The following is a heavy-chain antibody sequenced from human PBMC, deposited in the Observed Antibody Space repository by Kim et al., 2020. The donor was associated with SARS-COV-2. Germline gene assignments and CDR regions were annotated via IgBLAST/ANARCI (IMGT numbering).Heavy chain of an antibody. Sequence: SETLSLTCTVSGGSISSGGYYWSWIRQHPGKGLEWIGYIYYSGSTYYNPSLKSRVTISVDTSKNQFSLKLSSVTAADTAVYYCAGGEYDSSGYYYVGRFDYWGQGTLVTVSS. V-gene: IGHV4-31*03. J-gene: IGHJ4*02. D-gene: IGHD3-22*01. CDR2: IYYSGST. CDR3: AGGEYDSSGYYYVGRFDY. CDR1: GGSISSGGYY.